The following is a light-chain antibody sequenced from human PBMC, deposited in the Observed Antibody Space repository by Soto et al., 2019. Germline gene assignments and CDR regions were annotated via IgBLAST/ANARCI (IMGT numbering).Light chain of an antibody. Sequence: DIQMTQSPSSLSASVGDRVTITCQASQDITDYLHWYQQKPGKAPRLLIYDASNLETRVPSRFSGSGSGTDFSFTISSLQPEDIATYYCQQSEALVLSFGGGTKVEIK. CDR1: QDITDY. V-gene: IGKV1-33*01. J-gene: IGKJ4*01. CDR3: QQSEALVLS. CDR2: DAS.